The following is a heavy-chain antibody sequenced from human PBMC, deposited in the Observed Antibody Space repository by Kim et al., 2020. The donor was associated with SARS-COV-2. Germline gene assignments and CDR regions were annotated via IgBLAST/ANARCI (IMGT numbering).Heavy chain of an antibody. CDR3: PRDRDFGEYRYCMDV. V-gene: IGHV3-21*01. CDR1: GFSFNIYA. Sequence: GGSLRLSCAASGFSFNIYAMNWVRQAPGKGLEWISSITSSGSKIHYAASVKGRFTFSRDNAKNSLHLLITTLRVEDTGVYFCPRDRDFGEYRYCMDVWG. CDR2: ITSSGSKI. D-gene: IGHD4-17*01. J-gene: IGHJ6*02.